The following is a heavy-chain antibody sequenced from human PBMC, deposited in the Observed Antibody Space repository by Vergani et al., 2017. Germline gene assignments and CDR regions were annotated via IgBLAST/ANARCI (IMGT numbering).Heavy chain of an antibody. CDR2: IDPGDSDT. J-gene: IGHJ2*01. D-gene: IGHD5-12*01. CDR3: AKHEGGGWLRLREWYFDL. Sequence: EVQLVQSGAEVKTPGESLRISCKGSGYSFTSYWIGWVRQMPGKGLEWMGIIDPGDSDTRYSLSFQGQVTISVDKSISTAYLQWSSLKASDTAMYYCAKHEGGGWLRLREWYFDLWGRGTLVTVSS. V-gene: IGHV5-51*01. CDR1: GYSFTSYW.